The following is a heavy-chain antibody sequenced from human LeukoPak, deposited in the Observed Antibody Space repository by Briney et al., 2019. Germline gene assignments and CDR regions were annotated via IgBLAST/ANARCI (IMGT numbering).Heavy chain of an antibody. CDR3: AKRGGYETMAAFDY. V-gene: IGHV3-23*01. CDR2: ISPGGTDT. J-gene: IGHJ4*02. Sequence: GGSLRLSCAASGFTFSDHYMDWVRQAPGKGLEWVSAISPGGTDTYYADSVKGRFTISRDNSKNTLFLQMNSLRVEDTAVYYCAKRGGYETMAAFDYWGQGTLVTVSS. CDR1: GFTFSDHY. D-gene: IGHD3-10*01.